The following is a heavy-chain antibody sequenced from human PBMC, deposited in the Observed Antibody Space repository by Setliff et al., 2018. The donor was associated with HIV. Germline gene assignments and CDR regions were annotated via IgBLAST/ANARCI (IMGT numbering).Heavy chain of an antibody. CDR1: GASITTDTYY. J-gene: IGHJ4*02. CDR3: ARGVPLLPPNF. V-gene: IGHV4-39*07. D-gene: IGHD2-21*02. CDR2: IYHRGST. Sequence: SETLSLTCTVSGASITTDTYYWAWIRQPPGKGLEWIGSIYHRGSTHHNPSLKSRVTISVDTSERQFSLRMTSTTAADTAVYYCARGVPLLPPNFWGQGTLVTVSS.